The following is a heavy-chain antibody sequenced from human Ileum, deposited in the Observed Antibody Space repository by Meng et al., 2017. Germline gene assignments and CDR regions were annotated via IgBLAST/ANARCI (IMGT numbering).Heavy chain of an antibody. V-gene: IGHV3-48*03. CDR3: TRDRGYYGSGSPPYGMDV. J-gene: IGHJ6*02. Sequence: GESLKISCAASGFTFSTYEMNWVRQAPGKGLEWVSYISSSSSSIFYADSVKGRFTISRDNAKNSLDLHMNSLRAEDTAIYYCTRDRGYYGSGSPPYGMDVWGQGTTVTVSS. CDR1: GFTFSTYE. CDR2: ISSSSSSI. D-gene: IGHD3-10*01.